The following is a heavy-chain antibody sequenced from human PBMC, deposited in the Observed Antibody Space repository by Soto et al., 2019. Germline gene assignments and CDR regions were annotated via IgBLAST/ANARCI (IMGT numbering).Heavy chain of an antibody. V-gene: IGHV1-69*01. Sequence: QVQLVQSGAEVKKPGSSVKVSCKASGGTFSSYAISWVRQAPGQGLEWMGGIIPIFGTANYAQKFQGRVTITADESTNTAYMELSSLRSEDTAVYYCASDYGRPAERAFDIWGQGKMVNVSS. CDR1: GGTFSSYA. J-gene: IGHJ3*02. CDR2: IIPIFGTA. CDR3: ASDYGRPAERAFDI. D-gene: IGHD2-2*01.